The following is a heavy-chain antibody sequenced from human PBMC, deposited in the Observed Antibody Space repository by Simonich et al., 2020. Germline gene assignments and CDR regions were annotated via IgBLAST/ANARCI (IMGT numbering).Heavy chain of an antibody. J-gene: IGHJ3*02. Sequence: QLQLQESGPGLVKPSENLSLTCTVSGGSISSSSYYWGWIRQPPGKGLEWIGSIYYSGSTKYNPALKSPVTISVDTSKNQFSLKLSSVTAADTAVYYCARHAGFAFDIWGQGTMVTVSS. D-gene: IGHD6-13*01. V-gene: IGHV4-39*01. CDR2: IYYSGST. CDR3: ARHAGFAFDI. CDR1: GGSISSSSYY.